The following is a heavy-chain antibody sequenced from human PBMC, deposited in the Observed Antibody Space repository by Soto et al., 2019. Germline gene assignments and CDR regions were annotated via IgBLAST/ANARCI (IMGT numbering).Heavy chain of an antibody. CDR2: IYPGDSDT. V-gene: IGHV5-51*01. Sequence: ASVKVSCKASGYTFTSYDINWVRQATGQGLEWMGIIYPGDSDTRYSPSFQGQVTMSADKSISTAYLQWSSLKASDTAMYYCARLRLVPEPIYYYYGMDVWGQGTTVTVS. CDR3: ARLRLVPEPIYYYYGMDV. CDR1: GYTFTSYD. D-gene: IGHD6-25*01. J-gene: IGHJ6*02.